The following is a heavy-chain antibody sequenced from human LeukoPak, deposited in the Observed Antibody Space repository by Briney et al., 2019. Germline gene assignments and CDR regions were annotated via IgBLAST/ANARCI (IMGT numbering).Heavy chain of an antibody. Sequence: GASVKVSCKASGGTFSSYAISWVRQAPGQGLEWMGGIIPIFGTANYAQKFQGRVTITTDGSTSTAYMELSSLRSEDTAVYYCARGRLSDYSGYDNPHYYHYMDVWGRGTTVTVSS. V-gene: IGHV1-69*05. CDR2: IIPIFGTA. D-gene: IGHD5-12*01. J-gene: IGHJ6*03. CDR3: ARGRLSDYSGYDNPHYYHYMDV. CDR1: GGTFSSYA.